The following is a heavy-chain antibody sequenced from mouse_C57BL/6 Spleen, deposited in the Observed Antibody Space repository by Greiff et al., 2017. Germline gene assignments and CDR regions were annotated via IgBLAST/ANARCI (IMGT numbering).Heavy chain of an antibody. V-gene: IGHV10-1*01. J-gene: IGHJ1*03. D-gene: IGHD1-1*01. Sequence: EVKLVESGGGLVQPKGSLKLSCAASGFSFNTYAMNWVRQAPGKGLEWVARIRSKSNNYATYYADSVKDRFTISRDDSESMLYLQMNNLKTEDTAMYYCVRDAEFYYYGSSYGYFDVWGTGTTVTVSS. CDR2: IRSKSNNYAT. CDR1: GFSFNTYA. CDR3: VRDAEFYYYGSSYGYFDV.